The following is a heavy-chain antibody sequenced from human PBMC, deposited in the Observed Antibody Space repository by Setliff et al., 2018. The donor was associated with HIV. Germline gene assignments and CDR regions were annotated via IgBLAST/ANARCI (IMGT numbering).Heavy chain of an antibody. V-gene: IGHV7-4-1*02. D-gene: IGHD3-16*02. CDR3: ARDRYGASSDS. CDR1: GYTFTTYA. J-gene: IGHJ4*02. CDR2: INMYTANP. Sequence: ASVKVSCKASGYTFTTYAINWVRQAPGQGLEWMGWINMYTANPSYAQGFTGRFVFSLDTSVSTAYLQISSLEAEDTALYYCARDRYGASSDSWGQGTLVTVSS.